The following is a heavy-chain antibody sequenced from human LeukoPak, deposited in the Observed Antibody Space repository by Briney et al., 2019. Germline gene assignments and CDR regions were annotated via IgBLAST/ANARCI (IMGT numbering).Heavy chain of an antibody. CDR1: GYTFTSYD. CDR2: MNPNSGNT. D-gene: IGHD2-8*01. Sequence: ASVKVSCKASGYTFTSYDINWVRQATGQGLEWMGWMNPNSGNTGYAQEFQGRVTMTRNTSISTAYMELSSLRSEDTAVYYCARDSAVLYYYYGMDVWGQGTTVTVSS. J-gene: IGHJ6*02. V-gene: IGHV1-8*01. CDR3: ARDSAVLYYYYGMDV.